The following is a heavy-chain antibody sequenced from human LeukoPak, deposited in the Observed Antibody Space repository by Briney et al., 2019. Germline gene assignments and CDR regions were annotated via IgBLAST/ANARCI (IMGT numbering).Heavy chain of an antibody. CDR3: ARGIDEWLYLNY. V-gene: IGHV3-7*04. J-gene: IGHJ4*02. CDR2: MNRDGSEV. Sequence: PGGSLRLSCAASGFPFAPFWMTWVRQAPGKGPEFVATMNRDGSEVAYGNSVRGRFTNSRDNAKNSLYLQMYSLRAEDTAVYYCARGIDEWLYLNYWGQGALVTVSS. D-gene: IGHD3-3*01. CDR1: GFPFAPFW.